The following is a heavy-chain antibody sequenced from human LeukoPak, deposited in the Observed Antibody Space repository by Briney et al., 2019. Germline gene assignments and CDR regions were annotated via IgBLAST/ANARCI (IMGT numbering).Heavy chain of an antibody. V-gene: IGHV1-69*10. CDR3: ARGGGYSYGHPPNFDY. J-gene: IGHJ4*02. D-gene: IGHD5-18*01. Sequence: GASVKVSCKASGGTFSSYAISWVRQAPGQGLEWMGRIIPILGIANYAQKFQGRVTITADKSTSTAYMELSSLRSEDTAVYYCARGGGYSYGHPPNFDYWGQGTLVTVSS. CDR1: GGTFSSYA. CDR2: IIPILGIA.